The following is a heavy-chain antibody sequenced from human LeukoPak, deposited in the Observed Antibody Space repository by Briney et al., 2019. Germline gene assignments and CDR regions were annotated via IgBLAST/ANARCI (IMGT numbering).Heavy chain of an antibody. D-gene: IGHD3-3*01. Sequence: PSETLSLTCTVSGGSIDNIHYFWRWIRQPPGEVLELIASIHYSGSTHYNPSLKSRVTISVDTSKNQFSPKLSSVTAADTAVYSCVRLASGLIDYWGQGTLVTVSS. V-gene: IGHV4-39*01. CDR2: IHYSGST. CDR3: VRLASGLIDY. J-gene: IGHJ4*02. CDR1: GGSIDNIHYF.